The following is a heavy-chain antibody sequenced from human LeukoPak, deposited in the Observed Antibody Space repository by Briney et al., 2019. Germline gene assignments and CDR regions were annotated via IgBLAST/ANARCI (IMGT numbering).Heavy chain of an antibody. Sequence: PGGSLRLSCTASGFAFTFSTSGIHWVRQAPGKGLEWVAFIQYDDSEKSYADSVKGRCTTSRDNSKKTVYLQMNSLRVEDTAVYYCASYLYWWSDLGYWGQGTLVTVSS. CDR3: ASYLYWWSDLGY. D-gene: IGHD2-8*02. CDR1: GFAFTFSTSG. V-gene: IGHV3-30*02. CDR2: IQYDDSEK. J-gene: IGHJ4*02.